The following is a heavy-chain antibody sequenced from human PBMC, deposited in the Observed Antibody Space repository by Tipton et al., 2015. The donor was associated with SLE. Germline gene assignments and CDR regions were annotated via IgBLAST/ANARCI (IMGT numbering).Heavy chain of an antibody. Sequence: LRLSCAVYGGSFTDFYWSWVRQSPEKGLQWIGEINQYGSANYNPALKSRVSISLDTSKNHFSLRLTSVTAADTAVYYCARAPGLAAAGGGFRGQGTLVTVSS. CDR1: GGSFTDFY. V-gene: IGHV4-34*01. J-gene: IGHJ4*02. D-gene: IGHD6-13*01. CDR2: INQYGSA. CDR3: ARAPGLAAAGGGF.